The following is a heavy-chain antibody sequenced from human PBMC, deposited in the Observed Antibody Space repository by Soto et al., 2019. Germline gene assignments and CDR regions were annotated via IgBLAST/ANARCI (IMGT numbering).Heavy chain of an antibody. CDR3: ARSLLNYDSSGSTGWFDP. D-gene: IGHD3-22*01. CDR2: INHSGST. J-gene: IGHJ5*02. CDR1: GGSFSGYY. Sequence: PSETLSLTCAVYGGSFSGYYWSWIRQPPGKGLEWIGEINHSGSTNYNPSLKSRVTISVDTSKNQFSLKLSSVTAADTAVYYCARSLLNYDSSGSTGWFDPWGQGTLVTV. V-gene: IGHV4-34*01.